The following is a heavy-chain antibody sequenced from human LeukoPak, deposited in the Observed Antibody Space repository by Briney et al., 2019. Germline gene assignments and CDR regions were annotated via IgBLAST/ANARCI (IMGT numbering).Heavy chain of an antibody. V-gene: IGHV1-18*01. CDR1: GGTFSSYT. J-gene: IGHJ4*02. CDR3: ARGARLRYSGYDWRTYYFDY. CDR2: ISAYNGNT. D-gene: IGHD5-12*01. Sequence: AASVKVSCKASGGTFSSYTISWVRQAPGQGLEWMGWISAYNGNTNYAQKLQGRVTMTTDTSTSTAYMELRSLRSDDTAVYYCARGARLRYSGYDWRTYYFDYWGQGTLVTVSS.